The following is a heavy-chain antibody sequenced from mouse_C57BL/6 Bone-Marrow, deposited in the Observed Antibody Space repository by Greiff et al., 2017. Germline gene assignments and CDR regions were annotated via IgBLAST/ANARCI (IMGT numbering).Heavy chain of an antibody. Sequence: EVQVVESGGGLVKPGGSLKLSCAASGFTFSSYAMSWVRQTPEKRLEWVATIRAGGSYTYYPDNVTGRFTISRDNAKNNLYLQMSHLKSEDTARYYCARDRMDYYGRSPYAMDYWGQGTSVTVSS. J-gene: IGHJ4*01. CDR3: ARDRMDYYGRSPYAMDY. D-gene: IGHD1-1*01. V-gene: IGHV5-4*01. CDR1: GFTFSSYA. CDR2: IRAGGSYT.